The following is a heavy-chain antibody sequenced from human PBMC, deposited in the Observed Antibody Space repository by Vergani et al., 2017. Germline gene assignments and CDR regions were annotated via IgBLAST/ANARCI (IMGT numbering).Heavy chain of an antibody. CDR2: IYYSGST. D-gene: IGHD3-22*01. CDR3: ARHRARLGSYYYDSSGNFDY. V-gene: IGHV4-39*01. CDR1: GGSISSSSYY. Sequence: QLQLQESGPGLVKPSETLSLTCTVSGGSISSSSYYWGWIRQPPGKGLEWIGSIYYSGSTYYNPSLKSRVTISVDTSKNQFSLKLSSVTAADTAVYYCARHRARLGSYYYDSSGNFDYWGQGTLVTVSS. J-gene: IGHJ4*02.